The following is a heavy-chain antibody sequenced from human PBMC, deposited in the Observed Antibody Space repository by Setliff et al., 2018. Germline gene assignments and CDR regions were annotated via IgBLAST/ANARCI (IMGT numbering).Heavy chain of an antibody. V-gene: IGHV4-30-4*08. J-gene: IGHJ6*03. CDR1: GGSISSGDYY. CDR3: ARTSRDGATYMDV. CDR2: IYSSGST. Sequence: KASETLSLTCTVSGGSISSGDYYWSWIRQPPGKGLEWIGYIYSSGSTYYNPSLKSRVTMSVDTSKNQFSLKLSSVTAADTAVYYCARTSRDGATYMDVWGKGTTVTVSS. D-gene: IGHD3-10*01.